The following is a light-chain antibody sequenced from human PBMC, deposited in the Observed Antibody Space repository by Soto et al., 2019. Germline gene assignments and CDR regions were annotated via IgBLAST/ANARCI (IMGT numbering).Light chain of an antibody. CDR3: QSYDSSLSIYV. CDR1: SSNIGAGYD. V-gene: IGLV1-40*01. Sequence: QSVLTQPPSVSGAPGQRVTISCTGSSSNIGAGYDVHGYQQLPGTAPKLLIYGNSNRPSGVPDRSSGSKSGTSASLAITGLQAEDEADYYCQSYDSSLSIYVFGTGTKVTVL. CDR2: GNS. J-gene: IGLJ1*01.